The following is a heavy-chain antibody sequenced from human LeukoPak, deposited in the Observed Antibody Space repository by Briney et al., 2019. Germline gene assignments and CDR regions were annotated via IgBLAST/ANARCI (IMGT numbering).Heavy chain of an antibody. CDR1: GMPFNLFD. V-gene: IGHV3-21*01. D-gene: IGHD1-1*01. CDR3: ARDRGNPWNVYHYMDV. CDR2: ISGDSSHI. J-gene: IGHJ6*03. Sequence: GGSLRLSCAASGMPFNLFDMNWVRQVPGKGLEWVSCISGDSSHIYYADSVKGRFTISGDNAQNSLFLQMDSLRVEDTAVYYCARDRGNPWNVYHYMDVWGEGTTVTVSS.